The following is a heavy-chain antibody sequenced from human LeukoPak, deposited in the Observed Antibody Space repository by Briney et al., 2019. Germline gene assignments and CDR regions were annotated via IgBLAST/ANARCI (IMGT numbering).Heavy chain of an antibody. V-gene: IGHV1-2*02. CDR1: GYTFTGHH. J-gene: IGHJ4*02. D-gene: IGHD2-2*01. CDR2: INPDSGGT. CDR3: ARHTSTYLDH. Sequence: ASVTLSCTASGYTFTGHHLHWVRQAPGQGLEWIGWINPDSGGTRYEQKFQGRVTMTRDTSITTAYMELSRLGSDDTAVYSCARHTSTYLDHWGQGALVTVSS.